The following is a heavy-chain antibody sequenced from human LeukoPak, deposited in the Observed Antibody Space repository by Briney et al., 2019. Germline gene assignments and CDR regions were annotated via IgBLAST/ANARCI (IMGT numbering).Heavy chain of an antibody. V-gene: IGHV4-34*01. CDR1: GGSFSGYY. D-gene: IGHD5-24*01. CDR3: ARVRDGYNPPTFDY. CDR2: INHSGST. Sequence: TPSETLSLTCAVYGGSFSGYYWSWIRQPPGKGLEWIGEINHSGSTNYNPSLKSRVTISVDTSKNQFSLKLSSVTAADTAVYYCARVRDGYNPPTFDYWGQGTLVTVSS. J-gene: IGHJ4*02.